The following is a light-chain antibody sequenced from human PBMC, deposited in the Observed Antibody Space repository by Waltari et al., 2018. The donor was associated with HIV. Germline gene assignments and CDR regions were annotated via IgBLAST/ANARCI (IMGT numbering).Light chain of an antibody. V-gene: IGLV2-8*01. CDR3: VSYTEKDTFLL. J-gene: IGLJ2*01. Sequence: QSALTQPPSASGSPGQSVAIPCTGSSNDIGTYNFVSWYQHHPGKAPKLIIYDVTRRPPVIPDRFCGTKSSYTASLTVADLQVEDEADYYCVSYTEKDTFLLFGGGTKLAV. CDR2: DVT. CDR1: SNDIGTYNF.